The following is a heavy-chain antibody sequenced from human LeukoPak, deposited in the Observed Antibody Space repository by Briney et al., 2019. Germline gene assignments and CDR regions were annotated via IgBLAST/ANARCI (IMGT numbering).Heavy chain of an antibody. V-gene: IGHV5-51*01. CDR1: GYRFTSYW. Sequence: GESLKISCKGSGYRFTSYWIGWVRQMPGKSLEWMGIIYPGDSDTRYSPSFQGQVTISADKSISTAYLQWSSLKASDTAMYYCARSPITIAVAGTADGMDVWGQGTTVTVSS. CDR3: ARSPITIAVAGTADGMDV. CDR2: IYPGDSDT. J-gene: IGHJ6*02. D-gene: IGHD6-19*01.